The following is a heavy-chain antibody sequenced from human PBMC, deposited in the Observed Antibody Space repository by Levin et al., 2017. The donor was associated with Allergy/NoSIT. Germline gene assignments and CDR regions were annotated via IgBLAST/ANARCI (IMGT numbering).Heavy chain of an antibody. Sequence: PGGSLRLSCAASGFTFSSYSMNWVRQAPGKGLEWVSSISSSSSYICYADSVKGRFTISRDNAKNSLYLQMNSLRAEDTAVYYCARGAMATWYFDYWGQGTLVTVSS. CDR2: ISSSSSYI. V-gene: IGHV3-21*01. CDR3: ARGAMATWYFDY. D-gene: IGHD5-24*01. J-gene: IGHJ4*02. CDR1: GFTFSSYS.